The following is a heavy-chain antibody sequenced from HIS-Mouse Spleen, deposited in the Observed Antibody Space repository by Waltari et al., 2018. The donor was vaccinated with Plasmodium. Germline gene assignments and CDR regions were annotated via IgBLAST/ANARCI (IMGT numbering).Heavy chain of an antibody. CDR3: ARGRVLGTSSGYFDL. Sequence: QVQLQQWGAGLLKPSETLSLTCAVYGGSFSGSHWSWIRQPPGKGLEWIGEINHSGSTNYNPSLKSRVTISVDTSKNQFSLKLSSVTAADTAVYYCARGRVLGTSSGYFDLWGRGTLVTVSS. V-gene: IGHV4-34*01. J-gene: IGHJ2*01. D-gene: IGHD3-10*01. CDR1: GGSFSGSH. CDR2: INHSGST.